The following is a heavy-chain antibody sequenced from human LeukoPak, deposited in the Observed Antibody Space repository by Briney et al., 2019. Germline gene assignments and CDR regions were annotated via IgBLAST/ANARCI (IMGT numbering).Heavy chain of an antibody. CDR3: ARASWVSSADALW. D-gene: IGHD3-16*01. J-gene: IGHJ4*02. V-gene: IGHV3-23*01. Sequence: GGSLRLSCAASGLSFSSFAMSWVGQAPARGLQWLSSMKGTGETFYADSVRGRFTLSRDDSRNTVYLQLNNLRVEDTAVYYCARASWVSSADALWWGQGTVVTVSS. CDR2: MKGTGET. CDR1: GLSFSSFA.